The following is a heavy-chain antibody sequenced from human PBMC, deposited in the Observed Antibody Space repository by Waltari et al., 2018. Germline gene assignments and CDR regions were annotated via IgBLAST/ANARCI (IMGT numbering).Heavy chain of an antibody. CDR1: GDTFSSYP. Sequence: QVQLVQSGAEVKKPGSSVKVSCKASGDTFSSYPITWVRKAPGQGLEWMGGSIPILGTANYAQKFQGRVTITADESTSTAYMELISLRSEDTAVYYCARAIPAAGLPHAFDIWGQGTMVTVSS. D-gene: IGHD6-13*01. CDR2: SIPILGTA. V-gene: IGHV1-69*01. CDR3: ARAIPAAGLPHAFDI. J-gene: IGHJ3*02.